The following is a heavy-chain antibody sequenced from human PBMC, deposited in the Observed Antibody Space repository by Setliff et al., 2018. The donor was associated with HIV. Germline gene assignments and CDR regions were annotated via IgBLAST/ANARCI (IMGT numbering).Heavy chain of an antibody. CDR2: IFYNGSA. Sequence: SETLSLTCTVSGGSISSSNYYWGWIRQPPGKGREWIGSIFYNGSANYNPPLTSPVTISVDTSKNQFSLKLRSVTAADTAVYWCAREDSSYHYFDSWGQGMLVTVSS. D-gene: IGHD3-22*01. V-gene: IGHV4-39*02. J-gene: IGHJ4*02. CDR1: GGSISSSNYY. CDR3: AREDSSYHYFDS.